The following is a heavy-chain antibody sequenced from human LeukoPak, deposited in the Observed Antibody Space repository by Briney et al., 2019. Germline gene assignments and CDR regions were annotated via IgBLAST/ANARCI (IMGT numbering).Heavy chain of an antibody. CDR2: IKQDGSEK. D-gene: IGHD2-2*01. CDR3: ARASGMLGYCSSTSCYAGLYYFDY. V-gene: IGHV3-7*01. CDR1: GFTFSSHW. J-gene: IGHJ4*02. Sequence: GGSLRLSCAASGFTFSSHWMSWVRQAPGKGLEWVANIKQDGSEKYYVDSVKGRFTISRDNAKNSLYLQMNSLRAEDTAVYYCARASGMLGYCSSTSCYAGLYYFDYWGQGTLVTVSS.